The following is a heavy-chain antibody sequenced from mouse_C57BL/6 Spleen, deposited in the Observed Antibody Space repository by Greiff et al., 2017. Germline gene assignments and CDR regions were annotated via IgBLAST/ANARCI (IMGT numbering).Heavy chain of an antibody. CDR3: SGYGNYDWFAY. Sequence: EVKLQQSGAELVRPGASVKLSCTASGFNIKDYYMHWVKQRPGQGLEWIGRIDPEDGDTEYAPKFQGKATMTADTTSNTAYLQLSSLTSSDTSVYYCSGYGNYDWFAYWGQGTLVTVSA. CDR1: GFNIKDYY. J-gene: IGHJ3*01. CDR2: IDPEDGDT. D-gene: IGHD2-1*01. V-gene: IGHV14-1*01.